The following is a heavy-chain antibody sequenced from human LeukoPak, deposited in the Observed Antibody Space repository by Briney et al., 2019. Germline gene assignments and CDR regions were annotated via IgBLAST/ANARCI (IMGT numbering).Heavy chain of an antibody. CDR3: AAKEGTRSDFDY. J-gene: IGHJ4*02. D-gene: IGHD1-14*01. CDR2: ISSSGSTV. V-gene: IGHV3-48*03. Sequence: PGGSLRLFCAASGFTFRNYEMNWPRQAPGKGLEWVSYISSSGSTVYYPDSVKGRFSISRDNAKNSLSLQMNSLRAEDTAVYFCAAKEGTRSDFDYWGQGTLVTVSS. CDR1: GFTFRNYE.